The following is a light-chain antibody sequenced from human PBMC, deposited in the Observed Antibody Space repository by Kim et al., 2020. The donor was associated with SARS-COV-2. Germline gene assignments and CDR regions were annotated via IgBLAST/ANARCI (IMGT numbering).Light chain of an antibody. CDR2: EDD. CDR3: QSYNRDNVI. Sequence: GTTVTSSCTPSSGSIDDNYVQGYQQRPGGVPTTVIYEDDQRPSGVSDRFSGSIDNSSNSASLTISGLRTEDEADYYCQSYNRDNVIFGGGTQLTVL. V-gene: IGLV6-57*03. J-gene: IGLJ2*01. CDR1: SGSIDDNY.